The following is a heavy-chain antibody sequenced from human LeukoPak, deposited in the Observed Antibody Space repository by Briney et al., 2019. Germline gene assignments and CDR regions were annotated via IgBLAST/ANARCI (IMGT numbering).Heavy chain of an antibody. Sequence: GGSLRLSCAASGFTLSSYWMNWVRQAPGKGLVWVSRITPAGSDTTYADYVRGRFTNSRENAEISVYMQMISLRAEDTAVYYCARDLITGAPGADYWGQGTLATVSS. V-gene: IGHV3-74*03. CDR3: ARDLITGAPGADY. D-gene: IGHD7-27*01. CDR1: GFTLSSYW. CDR2: ITPAGSDT. J-gene: IGHJ4*02.